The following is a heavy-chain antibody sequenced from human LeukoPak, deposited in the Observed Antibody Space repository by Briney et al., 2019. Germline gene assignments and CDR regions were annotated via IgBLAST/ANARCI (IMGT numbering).Heavy chain of an antibody. CDR1: GGSISSYY. J-gene: IGHJ6*02. CDR3: ARLSTTPYDRSFYYYYGMDV. D-gene: IGHD3-22*01. Sequence: SETLSLTCTVSGGSISSYYWSWIRQPPGKGLEWIGYIYYSGSTNYNPSLKSRVTISVDTSKNQFSLKLSSVTAADTAVYCCARLSTTPYDRSFYYYYGMDVWGQGTTVTVSS. CDR2: IYYSGST. V-gene: IGHV4-59*01.